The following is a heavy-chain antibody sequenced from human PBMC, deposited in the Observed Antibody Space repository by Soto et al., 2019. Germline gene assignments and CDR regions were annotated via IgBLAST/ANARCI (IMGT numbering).Heavy chain of an antibody. CDR3: TRARVQLGATYYYYAMDA. D-gene: IGHD1-26*01. J-gene: IGHJ6*02. CDR1: GGTFRSYA. Sequence: SVKVSCKASGGTFRSYAISWVRQAPGQGLEWMGRIIPMFDTANYAQKFQGRVTITADESTSTAHMDLSRLISDDTAVYYCTRARVQLGATYYYYAMDAWGQGTTVTVSS. CDR2: IIPMFDTA. V-gene: IGHV1-69*13.